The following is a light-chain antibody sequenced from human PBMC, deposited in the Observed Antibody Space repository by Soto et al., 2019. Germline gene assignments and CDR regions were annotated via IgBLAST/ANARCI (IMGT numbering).Light chain of an antibody. CDR3: TATDDRLTGPV. CDR2: NNE. V-gene: IGLV1-47*02. CDR1: SSNIETNL. Sequence: QSVLTQPLSASGTPGQRVTISCSGSSSNIETNLVHWYQHLPGASPRLLIYNNEQRPSGVPDRFSASKSGTSASLAISWLRSEDEAEYYCTATDDRLTGPVFGGGTQLSVL. J-gene: IGLJ2*01.